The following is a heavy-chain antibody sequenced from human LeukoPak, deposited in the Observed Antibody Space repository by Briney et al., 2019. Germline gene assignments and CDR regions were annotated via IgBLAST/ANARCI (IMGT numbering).Heavy chain of an antibody. CDR1: GFTFDDYA. V-gene: IGHV3-9*01. CDR3: AKVRYYDSSGYDDAFDI. CDR2: ISRNSGSI. J-gene: IGHJ3*02. Sequence: PGRSLRLSCAASGFTFDDYAMPWVRQAPGKGLEWVSGISRNSGSIGYADSVKGRFTISRDNAKNSLYLQMNSLRAEDTALYYCAKVRYYDSSGYDDAFDIWGQGTMVTVSP. D-gene: IGHD3-22*01.